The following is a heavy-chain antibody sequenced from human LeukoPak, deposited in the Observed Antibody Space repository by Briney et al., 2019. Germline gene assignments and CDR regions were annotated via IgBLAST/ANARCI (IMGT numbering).Heavy chain of an antibody. J-gene: IGHJ6*02. Sequence: TGGSLRLSCAASGFTFSDYYMSWIREAPGKGVEWGSYISSSSSYTNYADSVKGRFTISRDNAKNSLYLQMNSLRAEDTAVYYCARTGIAAAGTPEYYYYYGMDVWGQGTTVTVSS. D-gene: IGHD6-13*01. CDR2: ISSSSSYT. CDR3: ARTGIAAAGTPEYYYYYGMDV. CDR1: GFTFSDYY. V-gene: IGHV3-11*03.